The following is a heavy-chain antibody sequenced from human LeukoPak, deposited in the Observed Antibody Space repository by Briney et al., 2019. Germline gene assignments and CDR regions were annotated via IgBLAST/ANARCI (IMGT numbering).Heavy chain of an antibody. V-gene: IGHV4-61*02. D-gene: IGHD5-24*01. CDR1: GGSISSGGYY. Sequence: PSQTLSLTCTVSGGSISSGGYYWSWIRQPAGKGLEWIGRIYTSGSTNYNPSLKSRVTISVDTSKNQFSLKLSSVTAADTAVYHCARGLEMATIQRWGYFDYWGQGTLVTVSS. J-gene: IGHJ4*02. CDR3: ARGLEMATIQRWGYFDY. CDR2: IYTSGST.